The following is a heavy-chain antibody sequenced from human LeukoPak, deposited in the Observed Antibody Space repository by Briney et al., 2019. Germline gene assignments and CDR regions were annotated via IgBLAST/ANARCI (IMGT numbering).Heavy chain of an antibody. CDR1: GGSISSGDYY. V-gene: IGHV4-30-4*01. Sequence: SQTLSLTCTVSGGSISSGDYYWTWIRQPPGKGLEWIGYIYHSGSTHYNSSLKSRLTISVDTSKNQFSLKLSSVTAADTAVYYCARGLRGIMIRGASTDLNWLDAWGQGTLVIVSS. J-gene: IGHJ5*02. CDR3: ARGLRGIMIRGASTDLNWLDA. CDR2: IYHSGST. D-gene: IGHD3-10*01.